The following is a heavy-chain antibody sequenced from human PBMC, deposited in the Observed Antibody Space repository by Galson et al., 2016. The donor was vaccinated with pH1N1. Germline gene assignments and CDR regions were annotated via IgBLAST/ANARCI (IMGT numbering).Heavy chain of an antibody. CDR2: ISGTGGST. Sequence: SLRLSCAASGFTFSSYAMSWVRQAPGKGLEWVSAISGTGGSTYYADPVKGRFTISRDNSKNTLFLQMNSLRADDTAVYYCAKDNVRYYFGSGSFYFDYWGQGTLVTVSS. CDR3: AKDNVRYYFGSGSFYFDY. D-gene: IGHD3-10*01. V-gene: IGHV3-23*01. CDR1: GFTFSSYA. J-gene: IGHJ4*02.